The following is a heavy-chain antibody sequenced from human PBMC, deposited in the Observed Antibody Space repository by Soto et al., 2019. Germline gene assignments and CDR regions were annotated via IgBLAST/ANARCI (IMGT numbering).Heavy chain of an antibody. Sequence: TGGSLRLSCAASGFTFSSYGMHWVRQAPGKGLEWVAVISYDGSNKYYADSVKGRFTISRDNSKNTLYLQMNSLRAEDTAVYYCAKDFDDIVVVPAYYFEYWGQGTLVTVSS. CDR3: AKDFDDIVVVPAYYFEY. CDR1: GFTFSSYG. J-gene: IGHJ4*02. V-gene: IGHV3-30*18. D-gene: IGHD2-2*01. CDR2: ISYDGSNK.